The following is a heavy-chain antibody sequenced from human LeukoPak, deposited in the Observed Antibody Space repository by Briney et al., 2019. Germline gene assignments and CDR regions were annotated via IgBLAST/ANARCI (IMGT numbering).Heavy chain of an antibody. CDR3: ARVYCSGGSCYVFDY. D-gene: IGHD2-15*01. CDR2: INSDGSST. Sequence: GGSLRPSCAASGFTFSSYWMHWVRQAPGKGLVWVSRINSDGSSTSYADSVKGRFTISRDNAKNTLYLQMNSLRAEDTAVYYCARVYCSGGSCYVFDYWGQGTLVTVSS. V-gene: IGHV3-74*01. J-gene: IGHJ4*02. CDR1: GFTFSSYW.